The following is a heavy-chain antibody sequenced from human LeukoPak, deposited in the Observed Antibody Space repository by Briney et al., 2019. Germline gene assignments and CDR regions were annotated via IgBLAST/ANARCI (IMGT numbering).Heavy chain of an antibody. CDR1: GFTFSSYW. J-gene: IGHJ4*02. V-gene: IGHV3-7*01. CDR3: ARITGIVGATKDDY. D-gene: IGHD1-26*01. Sequence: GGSLRLSCAASGFTFSSYWMSWVRQAPGKGLEWVANIKQDGSEKYYVDSVKGRFTISRDNAKNSLYLQMNSLRAEDTAVYYCARITGIVGATKDDYWGQGTLVTVSS. CDR2: IKQDGSEK.